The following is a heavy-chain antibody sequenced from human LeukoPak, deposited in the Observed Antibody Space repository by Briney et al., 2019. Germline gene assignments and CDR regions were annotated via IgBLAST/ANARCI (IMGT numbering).Heavy chain of an antibody. V-gene: IGHV3-11*01. J-gene: IGHJ5*02. Sequence: GGSLRLSCAASGFTFSDYYMSWIRQAPGKGLEWVSYIRSSGSTIYYADTVKGRFTISRDNAKNSLYLQMNSLRAEDTAVYYCARDPRGYCSSTSCHPWFDPWGQGTLVTVSS. CDR2: IRSSGSTI. D-gene: IGHD2-2*01. CDR3: ARDPRGYCSSTSCHPWFDP. CDR1: GFTFSDYY.